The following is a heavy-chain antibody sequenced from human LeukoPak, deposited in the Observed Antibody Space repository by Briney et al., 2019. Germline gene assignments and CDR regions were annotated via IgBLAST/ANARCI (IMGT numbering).Heavy chain of an antibody. V-gene: IGHV4-38-2*02. Sequence: PSETLSLTCTVSGYSISSGYYWGWIRQPPGKGLDWIGSIYHSGSTYYNPSLKSRVTISVDTSKNQFSLKLSSVTAADTAVYYCARSGVRYYYGSGGRPFDYWGQGTLVTVSS. CDR2: IYHSGST. D-gene: IGHD3-10*01. CDR3: ARSGVRYYYGSGGRPFDY. J-gene: IGHJ4*02. CDR1: GYSISSGYY.